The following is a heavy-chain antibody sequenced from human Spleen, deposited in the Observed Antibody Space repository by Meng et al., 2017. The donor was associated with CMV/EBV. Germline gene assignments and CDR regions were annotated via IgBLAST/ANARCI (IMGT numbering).Heavy chain of an antibody. Sequence: SGYNFTTYWIVWVRQRPGKGLEWRGSIYPDNSDSRYSPSLQGQVTISTDKSINTAYLQWSSLKASGTAMYYCARLLSRRGPYNWFDPWGQGTLVTVSS. J-gene: IGHJ5*02. CDR3: ARLLSRRGPYNWFDP. V-gene: IGHV5-51*01. CDR2: IYPDNSDS. D-gene: IGHD3-10*01. CDR1: GYNFTTYW.